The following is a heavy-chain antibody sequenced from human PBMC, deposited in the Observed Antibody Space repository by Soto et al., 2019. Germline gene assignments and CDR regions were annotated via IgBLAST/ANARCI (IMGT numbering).Heavy chain of an antibody. Sequence: RGESLKISCKGSGYSFTSYWIGWVRQMPGKGLEWMGIIYPGDSDTRYSPSFQGQVTISADKSISTAYLQWSSLKASDTAMYYCALIDSGSYAMGSDYLAFDIWGQGTMVTVSS. CDR2: IYPGDSDT. CDR3: ALIDSGSYAMGSDYLAFDI. CDR1: GYSFTSYW. D-gene: IGHD3-10*01. V-gene: IGHV5-51*01. J-gene: IGHJ3*02.